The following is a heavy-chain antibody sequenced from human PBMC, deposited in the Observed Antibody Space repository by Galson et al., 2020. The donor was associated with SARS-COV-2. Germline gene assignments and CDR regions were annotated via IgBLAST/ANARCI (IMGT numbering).Heavy chain of an antibody. D-gene: IGHD1-26*01. CDR3: ARWYSGSSFGAFDI. J-gene: IGHJ3*02. V-gene: IGHV3-53*01. CDR1: GLTVNSNY. CDR2: LFSGGTS. Sequence: GGSLRLSCAASGLTVNSNYMSWVRQAPGKGLEWVSVLFSGGTSYYADSVKGRFTTSRDDSKNTLYLQVNSLRAEDTAVYYCARWYSGSSFGAFDIWGQGTVVTVSS.